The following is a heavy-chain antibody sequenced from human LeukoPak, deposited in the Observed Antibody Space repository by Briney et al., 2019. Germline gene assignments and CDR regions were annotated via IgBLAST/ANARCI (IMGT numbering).Heavy chain of an antibody. V-gene: IGHV1-18*01. J-gene: IGHJ4*02. D-gene: IGHD6-19*01. Sequence: ASVKVSCKASGGTFSSYAISWVRQAPGQGLEWMGWISAYNGNTNYAQKLQGRVTMTTDTSTSTAYMELRSLRSDDTAVYYCARGSSGWSYFDYWGQGTLVTVSS. CDR1: GGTFSSYA. CDR2: ISAYNGNT. CDR3: ARGSSGWSYFDY.